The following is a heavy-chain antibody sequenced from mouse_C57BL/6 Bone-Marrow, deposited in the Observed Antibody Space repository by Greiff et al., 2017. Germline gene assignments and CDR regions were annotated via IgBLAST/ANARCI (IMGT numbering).Heavy chain of an antibody. Sequence: EVKLVESGGGLVQPGGSLKLSCAASGFTFSDYYMYWVRQTPEKRLEWVAYISNGGGSTYYPDTVKGRFTISRDNAKNTLYLQMSRLKSEDTAMYYCARHGFYYGSSSYAMDYWGQGTSVTVSS. D-gene: IGHD1-1*01. CDR2: ISNGGGST. V-gene: IGHV5-12*01. J-gene: IGHJ4*01. CDR1: GFTFSDYY. CDR3: ARHGFYYGSSSYAMDY.